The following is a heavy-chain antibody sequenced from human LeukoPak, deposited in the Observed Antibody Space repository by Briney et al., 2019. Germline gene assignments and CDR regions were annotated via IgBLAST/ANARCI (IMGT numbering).Heavy chain of an antibody. CDR1: GGSISSRSYY. D-gene: IGHD3-10*01. CDR2: IYYSGST. Sequence: KPSETLSLTCTVSGGSISSRSYYWGWIRQPPGKGLEWIGTIYYSGSTYYNPSLKSRVTISVDTSKNQFSLKLSSVTAADTAVYYCARDRFSGGLLDYWGQGTLVTVSS. V-gene: IGHV4-39*07. CDR3: ARDRFSGGLLDY. J-gene: IGHJ4*02.